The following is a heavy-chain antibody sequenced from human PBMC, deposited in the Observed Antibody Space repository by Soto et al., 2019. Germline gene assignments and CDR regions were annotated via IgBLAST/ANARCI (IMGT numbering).Heavy chain of an antibody. D-gene: IGHD3-10*01. CDR1: GGSISSSSYY. CDR2: IYYSGST. CDR3: ARWVYGSGTNYFDF. J-gene: IGHJ4*02. V-gene: IGHV4-39*01. Sequence: QLQLQESGPGLVKPSETLSLSCIVSGGSISSSSYYWGWIRQPPGKGLEWIGSIYYSGSTFYIPSLKSRVTISVDTSKNQFSLKLSSVTAADTAVYYCARWVYGSGTNYFDFWGQGTLVTVSS.